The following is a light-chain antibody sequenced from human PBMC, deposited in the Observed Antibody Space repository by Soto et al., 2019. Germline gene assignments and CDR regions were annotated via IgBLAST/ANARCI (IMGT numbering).Light chain of an antibody. CDR1: QGISSY. CDR2: AAS. J-gene: IGKJ3*01. Sequence: DIQLTQSPSFLSASVGDRVTITCRASQGISSYLAWYQQKPGKAPKLLIYAASTLQSGVPSRFSGSGSGTEFTLTISSLQPEDFATYDCQQLNRYPLFTFGPGTKVDIK. V-gene: IGKV1-9*01. CDR3: QQLNRYPLFT.